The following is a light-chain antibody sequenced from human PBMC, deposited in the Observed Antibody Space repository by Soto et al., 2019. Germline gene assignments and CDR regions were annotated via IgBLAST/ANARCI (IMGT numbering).Light chain of an antibody. CDR1: SSDVGGYNY. J-gene: IGLJ1*01. Sequence: QSALTQPRSVSGSPGQSVTISCTGTSSDVGGYNYVSWYQQHPGKAPKLMIYDVSKRPSGVPDRFSGSKSGNTASLTISGLQADDEADYYCCSYAGSYTSLYVFGTGTQLTVL. CDR2: DVS. CDR3: CSYAGSYTSLYV. V-gene: IGLV2-11*01.